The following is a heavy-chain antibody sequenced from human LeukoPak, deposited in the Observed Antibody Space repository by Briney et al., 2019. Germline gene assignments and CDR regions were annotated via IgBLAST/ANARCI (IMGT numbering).Heavy chain of an antibody. CDR1: GFTFSSYW. D-gene: IGHD3-10*01. J-gene: IGHJ4*02. Sequence: GGSLRLSCAASGFTFSSYWMSWVRQAPGKGLEWVANIKQDGSEKYYVDSVKGRFTISRDNAKNSLDLQMNSRRAEDTAVYYCAREYYYGSGSFDYWGQGTLVTVSS. V-gene: IGHV3-7*03. CDR3: AREYYYGSGSFDY. CDR2: IKQDGSEK.